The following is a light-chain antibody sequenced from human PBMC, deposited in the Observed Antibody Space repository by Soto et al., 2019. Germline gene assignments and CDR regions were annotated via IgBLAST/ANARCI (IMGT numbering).Light chain of an antibody. V-gene: IGKV3-20*01. Sequence: EVVLTQFPGTLSLSPGERATLSCRASQTITGTYLAWYQQKPGQAPRLLIHGASTRATGIPDRFSGGGTGTDFNLNISRVEPEDFAMYYCQQYGWSKRWTFGQGTKVEVK. CDR2: GAS. CDR3: QQYGWSKRWT. J-gene: IGKJ1*01. CDR1: QTITGTY.